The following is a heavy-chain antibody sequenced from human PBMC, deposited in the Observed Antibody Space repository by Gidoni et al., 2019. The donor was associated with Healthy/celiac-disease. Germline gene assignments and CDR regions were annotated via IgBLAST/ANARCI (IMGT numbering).Heavy chain of an antibody. V-gene: IGHV1-58*01. CDR3: AADLNVYYYYGMDV. D-gene: IGHD3-16*01. Sequence: QMQLVQSGPEVKTPGTSVKFSCKASGFTFTSSAVQWVRQARGQRLEWIGWIVVGSGNTNYAQKFQERVTITRDMSTSTAYMELSSLRSEDTAVYYCAADLNVYYYYGMDVWGQGTTVTVSS. CDR2: IVVGSGNT. CDR1: GFTFTSSA. J-gene: IGHJ6*02.